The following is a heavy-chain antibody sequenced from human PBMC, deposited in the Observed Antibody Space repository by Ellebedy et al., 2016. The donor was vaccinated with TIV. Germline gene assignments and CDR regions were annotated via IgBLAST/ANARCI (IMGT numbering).Heavy chain of an antibody. D-gene: IGHD3-10*01. CDR3: STGEDYYGAGSYHKRAYGMDV. J-gene: IGHJ6*02. CDR2: IKSKTDGGA. Sequence: PGGSLRLSCAAYGLTFTNAWMNWVRLAPGKGLEWVGRIKSKTDGGADYAAPVKGRFTISRDDSKKTLYLQMNSLETEETAVDYCSTGEDYYGAGSYHKRAYGMDVWGQGTTVTVSS. V-gene: IGHV3-15*01. CDR1: GLTFTNAW.